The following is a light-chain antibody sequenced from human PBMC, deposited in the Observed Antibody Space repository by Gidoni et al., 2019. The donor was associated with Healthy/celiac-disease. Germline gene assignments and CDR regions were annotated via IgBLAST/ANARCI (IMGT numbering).Light chain of an antibody. J-gene: IGKJ3*01. Sequence: EIVMTQSPATLSVSPGERATLSCRASQSVSSNLAWYQQKPGQAPRLLIYGASTRATGIPARFSGSGSGTEFTLTISSLQSEDFAVYYCQQYNNWPLRTFXPXTKVDIK. CDR2: GAS. CDR1: QSVSSN. V-gene: IGKV3-15*01. CDR3: QQYNNWPLRT.